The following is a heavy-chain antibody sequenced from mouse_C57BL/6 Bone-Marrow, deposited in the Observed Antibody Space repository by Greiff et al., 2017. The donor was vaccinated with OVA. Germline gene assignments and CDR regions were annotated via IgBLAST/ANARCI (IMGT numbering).Heavy chain of an antibody. D-gene: IGHD2-4*01. V-gene: IGHV1-64*01. Sequence: QVHVKQPGAELVKPGASVKLSCKASGYTFTSYWMHWVKQRPGQGLEWIGMIHPNSGSTNYNEKFKSKATLTVDKSSSTAYMQLSSLTSEDSAVYYCATSTMIPPFAYWGQGTLVTVSA. CDR3: ATSTMIPPFAY. CDR2: IHPNSGST. CDR1: GYTFTSYW. J-gene: IGHJ3*01.